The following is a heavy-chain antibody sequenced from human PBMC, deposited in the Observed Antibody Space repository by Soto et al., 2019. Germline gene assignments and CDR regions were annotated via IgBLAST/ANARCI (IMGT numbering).Heavy chain of an antibody. Sequence: PGGSLRLSCAASGFTFSSYWMHWVRQAPGKGLVWVSRINSDGSSTSYADSVKGRFTISRDNAKNTLYLQMNSLRAEDTAVYYCARRAVYSSSSGRNYGMDVWGQGTTVTVSS. V-gene: IGHV3-74*01. CDR3: ARRAVYSSSSGRNYGMDV. CDR1: GFTFSSYW. J-gene: IGHJ6*02. CDR2: INSDGSST. D-gene: IGHD6-6*01.